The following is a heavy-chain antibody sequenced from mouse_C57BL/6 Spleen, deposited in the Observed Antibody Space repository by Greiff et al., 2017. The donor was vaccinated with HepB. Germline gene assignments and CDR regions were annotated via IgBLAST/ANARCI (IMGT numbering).Heavy chain of an antibody. CDR3: ARGYYGSRYFDY. CDR2: ISSGRSTI. Sequence: EVKLVESGGGLVKPGGSLKLSCAASGFTFSDYGMHWVRQAPEKGLEWVAYISSGRSTIYYADTVKGRFTISRDNAKNTLFLQMTSLRSEDTAMYYCARGYYGSRYFDYWGQGTTLTVSS. CDR1: GFTFSDYG. J-gene: IGHJ2*01. V-gene: IGHV5-17*01. D-gene: IGHD1-1*01.